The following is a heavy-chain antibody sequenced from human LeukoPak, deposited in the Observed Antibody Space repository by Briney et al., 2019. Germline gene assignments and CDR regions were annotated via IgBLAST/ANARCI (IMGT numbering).Heavy chain of an antibody. V-gene: IGHV4-59*02. CDR1: GVSVSSYY. J-gene: IGHJ5*02. CDR3: ARDRGTGFNCLDP. CDR2: MHYSGSS. D-gene: IGHD6-19*01. Sequence: SETLSLTYAVSGVSVSSYYWSWIRQPPGKGLEWIGYMHYSGSSNYNPSLKSRVTISVDTSKNQFSLKVSSVTAADTAVYYCARDRGTGFNCLDPWGQGTLVTVSS.